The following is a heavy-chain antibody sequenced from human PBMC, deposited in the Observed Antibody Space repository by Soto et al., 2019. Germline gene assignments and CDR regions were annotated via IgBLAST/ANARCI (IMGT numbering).Heavy chain of an antibody. D-gene: IGHD6-13*01. CDR2: ISSSSYI. CDR1: GFTFSSYS. CDR3: ASNKQQLVGYYYYYGMDV. Sequence: GGSLRLSCAASGFTFSSYSMNCVRQAPGKGLEWVSSISSSSYIYYADSVKGRFTISRDNAKNSLYLQMNSLRAEDTAVYYCASNKQQLVGYYYYYGMDVWGQGTTVTVSS. V-gene: IGHV3-21*01. J-gene: IGHJ6*02.